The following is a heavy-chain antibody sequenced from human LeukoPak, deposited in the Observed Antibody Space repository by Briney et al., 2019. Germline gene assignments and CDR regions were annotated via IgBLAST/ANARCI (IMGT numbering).Heavy chain of an antibody. V-gene: IGHV4-39*01. CDR2: IYYSGST. CDR3: ARQKSHLLIVEPDPPLYWYFDL. J-gene: IGHJ2*01. D-gene: IGHD2-21*01. Sequence: PSETLSLTCTVSGGSISSSSYYWGWIRQPPGKGLEWIGSIYYSGSTYYNPSLKSRVTISVDTSKNQFSLKLSSVTAADTAVYYCARQKSHLLIVEPDPPLYWYFDLWGRGTLVTVSS. CDR1: GGSISSSSYY.